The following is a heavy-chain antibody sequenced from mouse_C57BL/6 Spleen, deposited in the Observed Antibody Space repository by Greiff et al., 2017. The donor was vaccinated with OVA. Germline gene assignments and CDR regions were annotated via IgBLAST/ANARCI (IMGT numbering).Heavy chain of an antibody. V-gene: IGHV1-69*01. CDR3: ARPLGNWYFDV. J-gene: IGHJ1*03. CDR1: GYTFPSYW. Sequence: VQLQQPGAELVMPGASVKLSCKASGYTFPSYWMHWVKQRPGQGLEWIGEIDPSDSYTNYNQKFKGKSTLTVDKSSSTAYMQLSSLTSEDSAVYYCARPLGNWYFDVWGTGTTVTVSS. CDR2: IDPSDSYT. D-gene: IGHD4-1*01.